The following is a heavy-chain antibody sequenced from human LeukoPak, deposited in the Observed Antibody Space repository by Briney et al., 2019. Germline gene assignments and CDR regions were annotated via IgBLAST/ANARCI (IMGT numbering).Heavy chain of an antibody. Sequence: GGSLRLSCAASGFTFSNYGMSWVRQAPGKGLEWVANINQDGSGEYYAGSVKGRFTIARDNAKNSLYLQMNSLRAEDTAVYYCARDDDVWSGWGHWGRGTLVTVSS. D-gene: IGHD3-3*01. J-gene: IGHJ4*02. CDR1: GFTFSNYG. CDR2: INQDGSGE. V-gene: IGHV3-7*01. CDR3: ARDDDVWSGWGH.